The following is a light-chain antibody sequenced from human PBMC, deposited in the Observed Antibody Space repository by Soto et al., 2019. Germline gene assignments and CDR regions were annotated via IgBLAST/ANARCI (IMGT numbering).Light chain of an antibody. CDR1: QSISSY. CDR3: QQSYRTPSIT. CDR2: AAS. J-gene: IGKJ5*01. Sequence: QSTQSAPSLSASVRARVTITCRASQSISSYLNWYHQKPGKAPKLLIYAASSLQSGVPSRFSGSGSGTDFSLTISSLQTEDFSNYDGQQSYRTPSITFSQGTRLDIK. V-gene: IGKV1-39*01.